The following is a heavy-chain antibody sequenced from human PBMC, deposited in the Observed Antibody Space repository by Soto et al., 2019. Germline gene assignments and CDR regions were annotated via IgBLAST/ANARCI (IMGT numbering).Heavy chain of an antibody. CDR1: GFTFSNAW. D-gene: IGHD3-9*01. Sequence: PGGSLRLSCAASGFTFSNAWMTWVRQAPGKGLEWVSRISGSGGSTYYAAPVKGRFTISRDDSKNTLYLQMNSLKTEDTTVYYCTTDASTGYFDWLSTDYWGQGTLVTVSS. J-gene: IGHJ4*02. CDR2: ISGSGGST. V-gene: IGHV3-15*06. CDR3: TTDASTGYFDWLSTDY.